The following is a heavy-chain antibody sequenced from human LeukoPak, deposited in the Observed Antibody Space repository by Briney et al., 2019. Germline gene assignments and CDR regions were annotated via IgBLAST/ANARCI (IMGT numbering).Heavy chain of an antibody. CDR3: ARARSRGIAAAAPDQPFDL. V-gene: IGHV1-69*06. CDR2: IIPIFGTA. J-gene: IGHJ2*01. CDR1: GGTFSSYA. Sequence: SVKVSCKASGGTFSSYAISWVRQAPGQGLEWMGGIIPIFGTANYAQKFQGRVTITADKSTSTAYMELSSLRSEDTAVYYCARARSRGIAAAAPDQPFDLWGRGTLVTVSS. D-gene: IGHD6-13*01.